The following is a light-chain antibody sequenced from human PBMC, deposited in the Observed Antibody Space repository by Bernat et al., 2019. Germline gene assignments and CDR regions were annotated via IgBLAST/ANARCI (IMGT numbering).Light chain of an antibody. Sequence: SYELTQPPSVSVSPGQTASITCSGDKLGHKYACWYQQKPGQSPVLVIYEDNKRPSGIPERFSGSNSGNTATLTIGGTQARDEADYYCQAWDSSVVFGGGTKLTVL. V-gene: IGLV3-1*01. J-gene: IGLJ2*01. CDR3: QAWDSSVV. CDR2: EDN. CDR1: KLGHKY.